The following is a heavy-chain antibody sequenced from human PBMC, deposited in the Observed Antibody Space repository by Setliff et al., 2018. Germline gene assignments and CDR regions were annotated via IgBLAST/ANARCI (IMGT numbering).Heavy chain of an antibody. Sequence: SETLSLTCTVSGGSISSSNHYWGWIRQPPGKGPEWIGSVYYNGNTYYDPSLRSRVSISIDTSRSHFSLRLSSVTAADTAVYYCARTGTYRYFDYWGQGALVTVSS. CDR2: VYYNGNT. V-gene: IGHV4-39*02. D-gene: IGHD1-1*01. J-gene: IGHJ4*02. CDR3: ARTGTYRYFDY. CDR1: GGSISSSNHY.